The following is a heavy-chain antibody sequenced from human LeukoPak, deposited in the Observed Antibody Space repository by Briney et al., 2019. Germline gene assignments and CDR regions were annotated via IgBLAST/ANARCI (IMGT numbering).Heavy chain of an antibody. J-gene: IGHJ4*02. CDR3: ARGSVKDDFWSGYYVFDY. D-gene: IGHD3-3*01. V-gene: IGHV1-69*13. Sequence: SVKVSCKASGGTFSSYAISWVRQAPGQGLEWMGRIIPIFGTANYAQKFQGRVTITADESTSTAYMELSSLRSEDTAVYYCARGSVKDDFWSGYYVFDYWGQGTLVTVSS. CDR1: GGTFSSYA. CDR2: IIPIFGTA.